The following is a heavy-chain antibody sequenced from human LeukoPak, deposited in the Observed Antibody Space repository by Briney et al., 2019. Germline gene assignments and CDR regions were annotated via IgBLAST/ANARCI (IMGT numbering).Heavy chain of an antibody. CDR1: GGTFSSSA. CDR2: IIPIFGTA. V-gene: IGHV1-69*01. Sequence: SVKVSCKTSGGTFSSSAITWVRQAPGQGLEWMGGIIPIFGTANYAQKFQGRVTITADESTSTAYMELSSLRSEDTAVYYCARQGRVFYDSSGPWYFDYWGQGTLVTVSS. CDR3: ARQGRVFYDSSGPWYFDY. J-gene: IGHJ4*02. D-gene: IGHD3-22*01.